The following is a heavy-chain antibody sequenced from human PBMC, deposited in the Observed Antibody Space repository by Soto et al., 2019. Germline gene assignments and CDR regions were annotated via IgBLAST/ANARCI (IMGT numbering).Heavy chain of an antibody. V-gene: IGHV1-69*01. D-gene: IGHD3-10*01. Sequence: QVQLVQSGAEVKKPGSSVKVSCKASGGTLSDYAISWVRQAPGHGLEWMGGIIPMFGAVNYAQRFQGRVTITADEATSTAYVELSSLRSEETAVYYCARERGSGSYNKGGYYSSGVDVWGQGTTVTVS. J-gene: IGHJ6*02. CDR2: IIPMFGAV. CDR1: GGTLSDYA. CDR3: ARERGSGSYNKGGYYSSGVDV.